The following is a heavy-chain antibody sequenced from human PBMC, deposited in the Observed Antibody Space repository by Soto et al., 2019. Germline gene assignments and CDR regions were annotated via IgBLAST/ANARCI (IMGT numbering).Heavy chain of an antibody. D-gene: IGHD1-7*01. CDR2: INHSGST. CDR3: ATGGITGTLGAFDI. CDR1: GGSFSGYY. Sequence: PSETLSLTCAVYGGSFSGYYWSWIRQPPGKGLEWIGEINHSGSTNYNPSLKSRVTISVDTSKNQFSLKLSSVTAADTAVYYCATGGITGTLGAFDIWGQGTMVTVSS. J-gene: IGHJ3*02. V-gene: IGHV4-34*01.